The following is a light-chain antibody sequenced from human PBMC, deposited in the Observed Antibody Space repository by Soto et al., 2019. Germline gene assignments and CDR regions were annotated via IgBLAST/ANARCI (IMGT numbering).Light chain of an antibody. Sequence: EIVLTQSPGTLSLSPGERATLSCRASQSVSSSYLAWYQQKPGQAPRLLIYGASSRATGIPDRFSGSGSGTDFTVTISRLEPEDFAVYYCQQYGSSPPVYTFGQGTKLEIK. CDR2: GAS. J-gene: IGKJ2*01. CDR1: QSVSSSY. V-gene: IGKV3-20*01. CDR3: QQYGSSPPVYT.